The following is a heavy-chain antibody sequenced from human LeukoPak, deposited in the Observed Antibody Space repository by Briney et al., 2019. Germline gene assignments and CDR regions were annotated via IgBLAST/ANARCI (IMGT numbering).Heavy chain of an antibody. V-gene: IGHV3-74*01. D-gene: IGHD5-18*01. CDR2: IKGDGSST. J-gene: IGHJ4*02. CDR3: ARDGYSFGHDFDY. CDR1: GFTFSSYW. Sequence: GGSLRLSCVASGFTFSSYWMHWVRHTPGKGLVWVSRIKGDGSSTSYADSVKGRFTISRDNAKNTLYLQMNSLRAEDTAVYYCARDGYSFGHDFDYWGQGTLVTVSS.